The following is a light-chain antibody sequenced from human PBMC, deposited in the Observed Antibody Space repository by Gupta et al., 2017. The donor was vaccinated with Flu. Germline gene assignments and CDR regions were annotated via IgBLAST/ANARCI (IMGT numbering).Light chain of an antibody. CDR1: QSLVSVDGNIY. CDR3: MQGTHWPYT. J-gene: IGKJ2*01. Sequence: VVMTQSSLSLPVTLVQPASSSCRSTQSLVSVDGNIYLSWFQQRPGQSPRRLIYKISDRDSGVPDRFSGSGSGTYFTLKISSVEAEDVGVYYCMQGTHWPYTFGQGTRLEIK. CDR2: KIS. V-gene: IGKV2-30*01.